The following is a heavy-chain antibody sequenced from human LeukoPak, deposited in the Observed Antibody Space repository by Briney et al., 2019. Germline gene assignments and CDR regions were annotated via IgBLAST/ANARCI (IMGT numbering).Heavy chain of an antibody. D-gene: IGHD3-3*01. J-gene: IGHJ4*02. Sequence: PGGSLRLSCAASGFTFSTSWMHWVRRVPGKGLVWVSRINSDGRSTDYADSVKGRFTISRDNTKNTLYLQMNSLRVEDTAVYYCAHTVWSGNYFDYWGQGTLVTVSS. CDR1: GFTFSTSW. CDR3: AHTVWSGNYFDY. CDR2: INSDGRST. V-gene: IGHV3-74*01.